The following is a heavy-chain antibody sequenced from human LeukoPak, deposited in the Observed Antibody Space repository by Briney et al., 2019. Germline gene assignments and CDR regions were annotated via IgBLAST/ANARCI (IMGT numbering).Heavy chain of an antibody. CDR1: GFTFDDYG. CDR3: ASSSWSTYDFDY. V-gene: IGHV3-20*04. J-gene: IGHJ4*02. Sequence: PGGSLRLSCAASGFTFDDYGMSWVRQAPGKGLEWVSGINWNGGSTGYADSVKGRFTISRDNAKNSLYLQMNSLRAEDTALYYCASSSWSTYDFDYWGRGTLVTVSS. CDR2: INWNGGST. D-gene: IGHD6-13*01.